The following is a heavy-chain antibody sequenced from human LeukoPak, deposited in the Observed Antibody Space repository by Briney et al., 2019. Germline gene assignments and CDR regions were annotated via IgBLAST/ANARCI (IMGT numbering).Heavy chain of an antibody. J-gene: IGHJ4*02. Sequence: SETLSLTCTVSGGSVSGYYWSWIRQPPGKGLEWIGYIYYSGSTNYNPSLKSRITISVDTSRNQFSLRLSSVTAADTAVYYCARVRGNYFPDYWGQGTLVTVSS. V-gene: IGHV4-59*02. CDR3: ARVRGNYFPDY. CDR2: IYYSGST. CDR1: GGSVSGYY. D-gene: IGHD4-11*01.